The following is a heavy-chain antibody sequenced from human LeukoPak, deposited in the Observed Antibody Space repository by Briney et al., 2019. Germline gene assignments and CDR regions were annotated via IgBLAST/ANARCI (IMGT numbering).Heavy chain of an antibody. CDR2: IIPIFGTA. CDR3: ARVGDDSSGYNPTYFDY. V-gene: IGHV1-69*13. J-gene: IGHJ4*02. Sequence: ASVKVSCKASGGTFSSYAISWVRQAPGQGLEWMGGIIPIFGTANYAQKFQGRVTITADESTSTAYMELSSLRSEDTAVYYCARVGDDSSGYNPTYFDYWGQGTLVTVSS. D-gene: IGHD3-22*01. CDR1: GGTFSSYA.